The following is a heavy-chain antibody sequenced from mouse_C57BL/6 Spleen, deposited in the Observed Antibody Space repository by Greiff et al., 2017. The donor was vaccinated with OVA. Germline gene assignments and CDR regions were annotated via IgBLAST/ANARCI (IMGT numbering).Heavy chain of an antibody. Sequence: EVMLVESGAGLVKPGGSLKLSCAASGFTFSSYAMSWVRQTPEKRLEWVAYISSGGDYIYYADTVKGRFTISRDNARNTLYLQMSSLKSEDTAMYYCTRGIYYDYDGLYFDYWGQGTTLTVSS. J-gene: IGHJ2*01. CDR3: TRGIYYDYDGLYFDY. CDR2: ISSGGDYI. D-gene: IGHD2-4*01. CDR1: GFTFSSYA. V-gene: IGHV5-9-1*02.